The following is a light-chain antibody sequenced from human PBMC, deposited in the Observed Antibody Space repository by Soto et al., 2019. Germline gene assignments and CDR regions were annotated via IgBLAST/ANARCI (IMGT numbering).Light chain of an antibody. J-gene: IGLJ1*01. CDR1: SSNIGDNY. V-gene: IGLV1-47*01. CDR2: RNN. Sequence: QPVLTQPPSASGTPGQKVTISCSGSSSNIGDNYVYWHQQLPGTAPKLRIYRNNQRPSGVPDRFSGSKSGTSASLAISGLRSEDEADYYCAAWDDSLSGYVFGPGTKVTVL. CDR3: AAWDDSLSGYV.